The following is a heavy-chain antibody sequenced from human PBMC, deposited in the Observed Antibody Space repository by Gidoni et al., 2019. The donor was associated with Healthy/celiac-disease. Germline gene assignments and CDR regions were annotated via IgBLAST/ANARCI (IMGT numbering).Heavy chain of an antibody. CDR3: ARHADGYGHGFDYYYYGMDV. V-gene: IGHV5-51*01. J-gene: IGHJ6*02. D-gene: IGHD5-18*01. CDR1: GYSFTSYW. CDR2: IYPGDSDT. Sequence: EVQLVQSGAEVKKPGESLKISCKGSGYSFTSYWTGWVRQMPGKGLEWMGIIYPGDSDTRYSPSFQGQVTISADKSISTAYLQWSSLKASDTAMYYCARHADGYGHGFDYYYYGMDVWGQGTTVTVSS.